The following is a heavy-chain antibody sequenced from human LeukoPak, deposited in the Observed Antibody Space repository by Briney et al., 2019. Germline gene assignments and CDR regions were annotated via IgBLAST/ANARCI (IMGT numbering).Heavy chain of an antibody. J-gene: IGHJ4*02. CDR3: AKDQRFGDLDDY. D-gene: IGHD3-10*01. CDR1: GFTFSNYA. V-gene: IGHV3-23*01. CDR2: ISGSAITT. Sequence: GSLRLSCTTSGFTFSNYAMSWVRQAPGKGLEWVSSISGSAITTYYADSVKGRFAISRDNSKSTLYLQMTSLRAEDTAVYYCAKDQRFGDLDDYRGQGTLVTVSS.